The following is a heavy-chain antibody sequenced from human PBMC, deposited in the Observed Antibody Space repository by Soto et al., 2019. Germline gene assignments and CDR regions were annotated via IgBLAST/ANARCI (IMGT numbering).Heavy chain of an antibody. CDR3: ARGASTEKRLYRTTNRGNWFDP. CDR2: INHSGST. Sequence: SETLSLTCAVYGGSFSGYYWSWIRQPPGKGLEWIGEINHSGSTNYNPSLKSRVTISVDTSKNQFSLKLSSVTAADTAVYYCARGASTEKRLYRTTNRGNWFDPWGQGTLVTVSS. D-gene: IGHD3-10*01. CDR1: GGSFSGYY. J-gene: IGHJ5*02. V-gene: IGHV4-34*01.